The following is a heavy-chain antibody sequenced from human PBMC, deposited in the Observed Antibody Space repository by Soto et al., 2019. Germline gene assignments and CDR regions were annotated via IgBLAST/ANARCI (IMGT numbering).Heavy chain of an antibody. Sequence: QVQLVQSGAEVKKPGSSVKVSCKASGGTFSSYAISWVRQAPGQGLEWMGGIIPIFGTANYAQKFQGRVTITADKSTSTAYMELSSLRSEDTDVYYCASSPVTTTSVYYYGMDVWGQGTTVTVSS. CDR1: GGTFSSYA. CDR2: IIPIFGTA. D-gene: IGHD4-17*01. V-gene: IGHV1-69*06. J-gene: IGHJ6*02. CDR3: ASSPVTTTSVYYYGMDV.